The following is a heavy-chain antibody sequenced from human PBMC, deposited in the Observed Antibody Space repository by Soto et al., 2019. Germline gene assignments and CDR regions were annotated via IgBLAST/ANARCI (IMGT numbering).Heavy chain of an antibody. D-gene: IGHD3-16*02. CDR3: ARGGLHLGELSLLDAFDI. J-gene: IGHJ3*02. Sequence: ASVKVSCKASGYTFTGYCMHWVRQAPGQGLEWMGWINPNSGGTNYAQKFQGWVTMTRDTSISTAYMELSRLRSDDTAVYYCARGGLHLGELSLLDAFDIWGQGTMVTVS. CDR2: INPNSGGT. CDR1: GYTFTGYC. V-gene: IGHV1-2*04.